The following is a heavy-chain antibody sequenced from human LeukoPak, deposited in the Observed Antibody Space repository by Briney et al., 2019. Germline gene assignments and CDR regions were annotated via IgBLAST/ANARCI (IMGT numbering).Heavy chain of an antibody. J-gene: IGHJ4*02. V-gene: IGHV3-74*01. D-gene: IGHD4-17*01. CDR1: GFTFSSYW. CDR2: INSDGSST. Sequence: GGSLRLSCAASGFTFSSYWMHWVRQAPEKGLVWVSRINSDGSSTSYADSVKGRFTISRDNAKNTLYLQMNSLRAEDTAVYYCAKDPPGDYYFDYWGQGTLVTVSS. CDR3: AKDPPGDYYFDY.